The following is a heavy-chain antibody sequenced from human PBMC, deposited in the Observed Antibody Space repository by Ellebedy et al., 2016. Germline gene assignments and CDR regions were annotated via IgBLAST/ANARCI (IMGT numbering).Heavy chain of an antibody. CDR2: ISFDGSVK. CDR1: GFTLGNYA. CDR3: ATSRSQLATSFNY. Sequence: GGSLRLSXAASGFTLGNYALHWVRQAPGEGLEWLALISFDGSVKYYADSVKGRFSISRDNSKNTLYLQMNSLRGDDTAVYYCATSRSQLATSFNYWGQGTLVTVSS. J-gene: IGHJ4*02. V-gene: IGHV3-30*04. D-gene: IGHD6-13*01.